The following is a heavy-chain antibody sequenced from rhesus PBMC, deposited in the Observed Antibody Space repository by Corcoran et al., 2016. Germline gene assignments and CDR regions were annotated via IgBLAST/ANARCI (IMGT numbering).Heavy chain of an antibody. Sequence: EVQLVESGGDLVQPGGSLRLSCAASGFTFSSYGMHWVRQAPGKGLEWVAVISYDGSKKYYADSVKDRFTISRDNSKNMLYLQMNNLKLEDTGVYYCARDGGVLQLLDWLPRAEYFEFWGQGALVTVSS. D-gene: IGHD3-3*01. CDR1: GFTFSSYG. CDR2: ISYDGSKK. V-gene: IGHV3-54*02. CDR3: ARDGGVLQLLDWLPRAEYFEF. J-gene: IGHJ1*01.